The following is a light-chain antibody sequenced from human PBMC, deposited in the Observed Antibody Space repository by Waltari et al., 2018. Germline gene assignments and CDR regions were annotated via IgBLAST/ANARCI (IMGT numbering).Light chain of an antibody. CDR3: QQLHSYPVT. CDR1: QRVASN. Sequence: IVMTQSPATLSVSPGERAALSCRASQRVASNLAWYQQKPSQAPRLLIYGASTRATGIPTRFSGSGSGTEFTLTISSLQSEDFATYYCQQLHSYPVTFGGGTKVEIK. CDR2: GAS. J-gene: IGKJ4*01. V-gene: IGKV3-15*01.